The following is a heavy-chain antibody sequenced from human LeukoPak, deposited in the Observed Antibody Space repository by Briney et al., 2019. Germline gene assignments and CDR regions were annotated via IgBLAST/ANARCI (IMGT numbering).Heavy chain of an antibody. CDR2: ISDYNGNT. CDR3: ARDDYRSSTTCREYYFDY. V-gene: IGHV1-18*01. J-gene: IGHJ4*02. CDR1: GYTFTSYG. Sequence: GASVKVSCKTSGYTFTSYGISWVRQAPGQGLEWMGWISDYNGNTKYAQKFQGRVTMTTDTSTTTAYLELRSLRSDDTAVYYCARDDYRSSTTCREYYFDYWGQGTLVTVSS. D-gene: IGHD2-2*01.